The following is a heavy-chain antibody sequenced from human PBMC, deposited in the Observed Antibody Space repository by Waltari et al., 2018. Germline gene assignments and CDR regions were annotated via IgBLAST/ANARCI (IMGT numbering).Heavy chain of an antibody. CDR3: ATRLGIAVAPDGFWFDP. J-gene: IGHJ5*02. CDR2: TNHSGST. V-gene: IGHV4-34*01. CDR1: GGSFSGYS. D-gene: IGHD6-19*01. Sequence: QVQLQQWGAGLLKPSETLSLTCAVYGGSFSGYSWSWIRHPPWKGLEWIGETNHSGSTNYNPSLKSRVTISVDTSKNQFSLKLSSVTAADTAVYYCATRLGIAVAPDGFWFDPWGQGTLVTVSS.